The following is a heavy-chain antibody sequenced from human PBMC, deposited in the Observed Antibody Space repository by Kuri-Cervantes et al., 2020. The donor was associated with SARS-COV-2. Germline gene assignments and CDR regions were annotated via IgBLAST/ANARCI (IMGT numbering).Heavy chain of an antibody. D-gene: IGHD3-3*01. V-gene: IGHV3-30-3*01. CDR1: GFTFSSYA. CDR3: ARDLRNDPFYESGSSVY. Sequence: GESLKISCAASGFTFSSYAMHWVRQAPGKGLEWVAVISYDGSNKYYADSVKGRFTISRDNAKNSLYLQMNSLRDEDTAVYYCARDLRNDPFYESGSSVYWGQGTLVTVSS. J-gene: IGHJ4*02. CDR2: ISYDGSNK.